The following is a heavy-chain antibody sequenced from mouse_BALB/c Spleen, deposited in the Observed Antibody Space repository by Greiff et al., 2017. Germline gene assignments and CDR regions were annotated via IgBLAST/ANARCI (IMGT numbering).Heavy chain of an antibody. D-gene: IGHD2-4*01. CDR1: GYSITSDYA. J-gene: IGHJ2*01. CDR3: AREGYDYGFDY. V-gene: IGHV3-2*02. CDR2: ISYSGST. Sequence: EVQLVESGPGLVKPSQSLSLTCTVTGYSITSDYAWNWIRQFPGNKLEWMGYISYSGSTSYNPSLKSRISITRDTSKNQFFLQLNSVTTEDTATYYCAREGYDYGFDYWGQGTTLTVSS.